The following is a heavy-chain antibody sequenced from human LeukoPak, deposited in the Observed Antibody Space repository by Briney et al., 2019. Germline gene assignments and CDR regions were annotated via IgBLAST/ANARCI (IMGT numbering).Heavy chain of an antibody. CDR3: AKDMAAYYYASGNIDY. J-gene: IGHJ4*02. Sequence: PGGSLRLSCAASGFRFDDYAMNWVRQAPGKGLEWVSLISWDGGSTYYADSVKGRFTISRDNSKNSLYLQMNSLRAEDTALYYCAKDMAAYYYASGNIDYWGQGTLVTVSS. D-gene: IGHD3-10*01. CDR2: ISWDGGST. V-gene: IGHV3-43D*03. CDR1: GFRFDDYA.